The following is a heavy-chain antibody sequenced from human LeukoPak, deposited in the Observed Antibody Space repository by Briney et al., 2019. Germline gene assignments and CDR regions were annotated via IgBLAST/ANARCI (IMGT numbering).Heavy chain of an antibody. CDR1: GDTVSNNSAA. CDR3: ARENYWIGP. CDR2: TYYRSKWYN. Sequence: SQTLSLTCASSGDTVSNNSAAWNWIGQSPSRGLEWLGRTYYRSKWYNEYAISVKSRITINADTSKNQFSLQLNSVTPEDTAVYYCARENYWIGPWGQGTLVTVSS. V-gene: IGHV6-1*01. J-gene: IGHJ5*02.